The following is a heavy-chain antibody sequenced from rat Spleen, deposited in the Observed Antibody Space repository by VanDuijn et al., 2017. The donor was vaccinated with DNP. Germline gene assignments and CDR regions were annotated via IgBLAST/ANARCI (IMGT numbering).Heavy chain of an antibody. CDR3: ASTLVNYGTYGYYAMDA. D-gene: IGHD1-3*01. CDR2: ISSGGST. CDR1: GFSLSSYS. J-gene: IGHJ4*01. V-gene: IGHV2-6*01. Sequence: QVQLKESGPGLVQPSQTLSLTCTVSGFSLSSYSVHWVRRPPGKGLDWIAAISSGGSTYYNSALKSRLSISRDTSKSQVFLKMNSLQTEDTAMYFCASTLVNYGTYGYYAMDAWGQGTSVTVSS.